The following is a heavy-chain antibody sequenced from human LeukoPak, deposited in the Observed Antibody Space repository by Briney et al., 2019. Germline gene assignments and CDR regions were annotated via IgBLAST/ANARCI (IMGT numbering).Heavy chain of an antibody. V-gene: IGHV4-34*01. J-gene: IGHJ4*02. CDR3: ARGPGITAAGYFDY. Sequence: SETLSLTCAVYDGSFSGYYWSWIRQPPGKGLEWIGEINNSGSTNNNPSLKSRVTVSVDTSKNQFSLKLSSVTAADTAVYYCARGPGITAAGYFDYWGQGTLVTVSS. CDR2: INNSGST. CDR1: DGSFSGYY. D-gene: IGHD6-13*01.